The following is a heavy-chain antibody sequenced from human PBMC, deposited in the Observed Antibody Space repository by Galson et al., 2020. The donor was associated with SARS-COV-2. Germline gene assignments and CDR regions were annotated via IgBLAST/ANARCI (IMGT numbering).Heavy chain of an antibody. J-gene: IGHJ6*03. Sequence: GESLKISCKVSGYPFSTYWISWVRQMPGKGLEWMGRIDPTDSYANYSPSFQGHVTISSNKSTATASLHWTSLKASDTAMYYCARQGVTQGQNYYYYMDVWGKGTMVTVSS. CDR3: ARQGVTQGQNYYYYMDV. CDR2: IDPTDSYA. D-gene: IGHD3-10*01. V-gene: IGHV5-10-1*01. CDR1: GYPFSTYW.